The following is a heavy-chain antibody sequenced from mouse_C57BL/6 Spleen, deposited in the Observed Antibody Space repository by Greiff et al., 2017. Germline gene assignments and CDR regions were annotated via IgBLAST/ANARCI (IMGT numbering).Heavy chain of an antibody. CDR1: GFTFSSYA. CDR3: ARGGGMDITTVVAPYFDY. D-gene: IGHD1-1*01. Sequence: EVKLMESGGGLVKPGGSLKLSCAASGFTFSSYAMSWVRQTPEKRLEWVAAISDGGSYTYYPDNVKGRFTISRDNAKNNLYLQMSHLKSEDTAMYYCARGGGMDITTVVAPYFDYWGQGTTLTVSS. CDR2: ISDGGSYT. V-gene: IGHV5-4*03. J-gene: IGHJ2*01.